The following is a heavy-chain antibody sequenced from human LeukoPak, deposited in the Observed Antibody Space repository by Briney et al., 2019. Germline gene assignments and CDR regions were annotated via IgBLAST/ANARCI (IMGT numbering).Heavy chain of an antibody. CDR1: GGSISSYY. CDR3: ARAIVVVPAATSSAAFDI. V-gene: IGHV4-4*09. D-gene: IGHD2-2*01. Sequence: SETLSLTCTVSGGSISSYYWSWIRQPPGKGLEWIGYIYTSGSTNYNPSLKSRVTISVDTSKNQFSLKLSSVTAADTAVYYCARAIVVVPAATSSAAFDIWGQGTMVTVSS. CDR2: IYTSGST. J-gene: IGHJ3*02.